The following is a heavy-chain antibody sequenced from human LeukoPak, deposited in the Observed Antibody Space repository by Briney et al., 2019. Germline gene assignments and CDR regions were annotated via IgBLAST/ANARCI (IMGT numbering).Heavy chain of an antibody. CDR2: ISNGY. CDR1: GFVFSSHA. D-gene: IGHD2-8*02. J-gene: IGHJ5*02. Sequence: GGSLRLSCLASGFVFSSHAMSWVRQAPGKGREWVSAISNGYYYADSVKGRFTISRDNSKNTVYLQMSSPSAEDTAVYFCVREAGYCTAASCSKTNWFDPWGQGTLVTVSS. CDR3: VREAGYCTAASCSKTNWFDP. V-gene: IGHV3-23*05.